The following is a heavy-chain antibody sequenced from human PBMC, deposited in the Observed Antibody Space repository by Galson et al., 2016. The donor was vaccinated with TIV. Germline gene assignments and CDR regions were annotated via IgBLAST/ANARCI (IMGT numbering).Heavy chain of an antibody. CDR1: GYTFTNYV. CDR3: TTGSMTTVSYFPH. Sequence: SVKVSCKASGYTFTNYVIHWVRQAPGQRLEWMGWINAGNDNTKYSQKFQGRVSITRDTSASTAYLQWSSLKASDSAIYYCTTGSMTTVSYFPHWGRGTLIAVSS. J-gene: IGHJ1*01. D-gene: IGHD4-11*01. CDR2: INAGNDNT. V-gene: IGHV1-3*01.